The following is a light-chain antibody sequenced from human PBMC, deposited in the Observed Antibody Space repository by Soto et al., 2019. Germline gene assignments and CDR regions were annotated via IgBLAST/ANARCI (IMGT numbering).Light chain of an antibody. CDR2: ATS. CDR3: QQSGNS. J-gene: IGKJ1*01. CDR1: QSVSSRY. V-gene: IGKV3-20*01. Sequence: PGERATLSCRASQSVSSRYLAWYQQKPGQAPRLLIYATSSRATGIPDRFSGSGSGAEFTLTISRLETEDFAVYYCQQSGNSFGQGTKVDIK.